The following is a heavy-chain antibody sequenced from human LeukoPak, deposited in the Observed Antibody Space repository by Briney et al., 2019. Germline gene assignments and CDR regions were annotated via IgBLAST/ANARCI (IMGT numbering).Heavy chain of an antibody. CDR2: LNPSRGTT. V-gene: IGHV1-46*01. CDR3: ARDATRGSGGSYDLDF. Sequence: GASVKLSFKASGHNFSSYYIQWVRQDPGQGLEWMGLLNPSRGTTAYAPKFQGRVTMTRDTSSNTVYMELRGLRSDDTAIYYCARDATRGSGGSYDLDFWGQGSLVTVSS. J-gene: IGHJ4*02. D-gene: IGHD3-16*01. CDR1: GHNFSSYY.